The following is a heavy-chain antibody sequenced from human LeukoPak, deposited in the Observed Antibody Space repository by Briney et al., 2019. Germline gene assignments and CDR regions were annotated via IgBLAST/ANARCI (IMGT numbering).Heavy chain of an antibody. CDR2: ISGSGGST. Sequence: QPGGSLRLSCAASGFTFSSYVMSWVRQAPGKGLEWVSAISGSGGSTYYADSVKGRFTISRDNSKNTLYLQMNSLRAEDTAVYYCATRDKMVYAIRSFDYWGQGTLVTVSS. J-gene: IGHJ4*02. CDR1: GFTFSSYV. D-gene: IGHD2-8*01. V-gene: IGHV3-23*01. CDR3: ATRDKMVYAIRSFDY.